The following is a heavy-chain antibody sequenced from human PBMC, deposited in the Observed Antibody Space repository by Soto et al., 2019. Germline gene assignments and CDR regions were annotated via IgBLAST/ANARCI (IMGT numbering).Heavy chain of an antibody. CDR2: ISAYNGNT. CDR3: ASLYSGYDFYYGMDV. CDR1: GYTFTSYG. Sequence: QVQLVQSGAEVKKPGASVKVSCKASGYTFTSYGISWVRQAPGQGLEWMGWISAYNGNTNYAQKLQGRVTMTKDTSTSTAYMELRSLRSDDTAVYYCASLYSGYDFYYGMDVWGQGTTVTVSS. J-gene: IGHJ6*02. V-gene: IGHV1-18*01. D-gene: IGHD5-12*01.